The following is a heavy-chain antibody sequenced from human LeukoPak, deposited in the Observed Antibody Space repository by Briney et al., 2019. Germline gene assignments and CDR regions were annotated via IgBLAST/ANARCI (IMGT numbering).Heavy chain of an antibody. D-gene: IGHD4-17*01. CDR2: ISSSGSTI. CDR3: ARDPHYGDNWFDP. CDR1: GFTFSSYS. V-gene: IGHV3-48*04. Sequence: GGSLRLSCAASGFTFSSYSMNWVRQAPGKGLEWVSYISSSGSTIYYADSVKGRFTISRDNAKNSLYLQMNSLRAEDTAVYYCARDPHYGDNWFDPWGQGTLVTVSS. J-gene: IGHJ5*02.